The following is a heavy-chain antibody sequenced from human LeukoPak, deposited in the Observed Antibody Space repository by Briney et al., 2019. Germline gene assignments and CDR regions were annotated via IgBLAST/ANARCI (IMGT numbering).Heavy chain of an antibody. CDR2: IYTSGST. J-gene: IGHJ6*02. CDR1: GGSISSYY. D-gene: IGHD3-9*01. V-gene: IGHV4-4*07. CDR3: AALASYYDISHYYGMDV. Sequence: PSETLSLTCTVSGGSISSYYWRWIRQPAGKGLEWIGRIYTSGSTNYNPSLKSRVTMSVDTSKNQFSLKLSSVTAADTAVYYCAALASYYDISHYYGMDVWGQGTTVTVSS.